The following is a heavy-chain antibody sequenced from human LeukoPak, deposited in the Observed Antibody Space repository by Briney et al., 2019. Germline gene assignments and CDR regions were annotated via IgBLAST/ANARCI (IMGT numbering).Heavy chain of an antibody. CDR1: GFTFSSYG. V-gene: IGHV3-33*01. Sequence: PGGSLRLSCAASGFTFSSYGMHWVRQAPGKGLEWVAVIWYDGSNKYYADSVKGRLTISRDNSKNTLYLQMNSLRAEDTAVYYCARDGYYYDSSGYYYARGGYFDYWGQGTLVTVSS. D-gene: IGHD3-22*01. CDR3: ARDGYYYDSSGYYYARGGYFDY. J-gene: IGHJ4*02. CDR2: IWYDGSNK.